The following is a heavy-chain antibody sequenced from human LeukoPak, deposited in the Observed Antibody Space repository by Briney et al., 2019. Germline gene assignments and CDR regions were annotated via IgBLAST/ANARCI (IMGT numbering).Heavy chain of an antibody. CDR2: INPNSGGT. D-gene: IGHD3-22*01. J-gene: IGHJ3*02. CDR3: ARPYYYDSSDAFDI. V-gene: IGHV1-2*02. Sequence: ASVKVSCKASGYTFTGYYMHWVRQAPGQGLEWMGWINPNSGGTNYAQKFQGRVTMTRDTSISTAYMVLSRLRSDDTAVYYCARPYYYDSSDAFDIWGQGTMVTVSS. CDR1: GYTFTGYY.